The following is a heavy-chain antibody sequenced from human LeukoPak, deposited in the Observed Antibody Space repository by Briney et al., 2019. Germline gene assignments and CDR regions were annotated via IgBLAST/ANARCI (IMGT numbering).Heavy chain of an antibody. Sequence: PGGSLRLSCAASGFTFSSYWMHWVRQAPGKGLVWVSRINSDGSSTSYADSVKGRFTISRDNAKNTLYLQMNSLRAEDTAVYCCARAGRSPDFDWLLPRQTVGFDYWGQGTLVTVSS. CDR3: ARAGRSPDFDWLLPRQTVGFDY. CDR1: GFTFSSYW. CDR2: INSDGSST. D-gene: IGHD3-9*01. V-gene: IGHV3-74*01. J-gene: IGHJ4*02.